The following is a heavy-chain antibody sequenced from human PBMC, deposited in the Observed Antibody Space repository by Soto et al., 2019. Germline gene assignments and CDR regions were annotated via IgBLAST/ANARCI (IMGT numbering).Heavy chain of an antibody. J-gene: IGHJ6*03. CDR1: GFTFGDYA. D-gene: IGHD3-22*01. CDR3: TRDQWFGTYYYYYYYMDV. CDR2: IRSKAYGGTT. Sequence: GGSLRLSCTASGFTFGDYAMSWFRQAPGKGLEWVGFIRSKAYGGTTEYAASVKGRFTISRDDSKSIAYLQMNSLKTEDTAVYYCTRDQWFGTYYYYYYYMDVWGKGTKVTVSS. V-gene: IGHV3-49*03.